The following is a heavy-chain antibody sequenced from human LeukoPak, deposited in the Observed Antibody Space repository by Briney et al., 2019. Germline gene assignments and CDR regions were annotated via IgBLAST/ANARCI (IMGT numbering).Heavy chain of an antibody. CDR3: TRDPRHKYGNFDN. J-gene: IGHJ4*02. CDR1: VYNFATYG. V-gene: IGHV1-18*01. Sequence: ASVKVSCKASVYNFATYGISWVRQAPGQGLEWMGWIAPYNDNANSAQKFQGGLSMTADTSTSTASMELRSLRSDDTAVYYCTRDPRHKYGNFDNWGQGTLVTVSS. D-gene: IGHD2/OR15-2a*01. CDR2: IAPYNDNA.